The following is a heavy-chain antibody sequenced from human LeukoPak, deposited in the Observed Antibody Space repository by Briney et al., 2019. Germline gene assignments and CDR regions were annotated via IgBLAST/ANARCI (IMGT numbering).Heavy chain of an antibody. CDR3: ARDGQV. Sequence: GGSLRLSCAASGFTFSSYSVNWVRQAPGKGLEWVSSISSSSSYIDYADSVKGRFTIFRDNAKNSLYLLMNSLRAEDTAVYYCARDGQVWGQGTLVTVSS. J-gene: IGHJ4*02. CDR2: ISSSSSYI. V-gene: IGHV3-21*01. CDR1: GFTFSSYS.